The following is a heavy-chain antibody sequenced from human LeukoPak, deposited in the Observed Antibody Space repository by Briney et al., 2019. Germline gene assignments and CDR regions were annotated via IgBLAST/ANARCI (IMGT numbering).Heavy chain of an antibody. CDR1: GFTFSSYA. CDR2: ISGSGGTT. J-gene: IGHJ4*02. D-gene: IGHD3-10*01. Sequence: GGSLRLSCAASGFTFSSYAMNWVRQAPGKGLEWVSGISGSGGTTYYADSVKGRFTISRDISKNTLYLQMNSLRAEDTAVYYCARASGGSGDVWISFYYWGQGTLVTVSS. V-gene: IGHV3-23*01. CDR3: ARASGGSGDVWISFYY.